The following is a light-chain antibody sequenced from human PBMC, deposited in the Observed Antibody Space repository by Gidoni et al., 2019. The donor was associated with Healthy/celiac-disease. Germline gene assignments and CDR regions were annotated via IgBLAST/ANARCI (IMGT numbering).Light chain of an antibody. Sequence: EIVMTQYPATLSVSPGERATLSCRASQSVSSNLAWYQQKPGQAPRLLIYGASTRATGIPARFSGSGSGTEFTLTISSLQSEDFAVYYCQQYNNWPPGPFAQGTKVEIK. J-gene: IGKJ1*01. CDR1: QSVSSN. CDR3: QQYNNWPPGP. V-gene: IGKV3-15*01. CDR2: GAS.